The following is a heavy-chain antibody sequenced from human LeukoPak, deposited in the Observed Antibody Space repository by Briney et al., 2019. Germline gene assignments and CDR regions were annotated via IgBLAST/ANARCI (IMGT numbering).Heavy chain of an antibody. J-gene: IGHJ4*02. CDR1: GFTFSSYG. CDR2: IWYDGSNK. Sequence: PGRSLRLSCAASGFTFSSYGMHWVRQAPGKGLEWVAVIWYDGSNKYYADSVKGRFTISRDNSKNTLYLQMNSLRAEDTAVYYCAKDKWLGTRSAGLGYWGQGTLVTVSS. CDR3: AKDKWLGTRSAGLGY. V-gene: IGHV3-33*06. D-gene: IGHD6-19*01.